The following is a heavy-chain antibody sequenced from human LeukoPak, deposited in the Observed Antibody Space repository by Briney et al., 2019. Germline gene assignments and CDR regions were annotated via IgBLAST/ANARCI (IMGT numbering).Heavy chain of an antibody. CDR1: GFTFSSYS. CDR3: VNEIRPNDY. J-gene: IGHJ4*02. Sequence: GGSLRLSCAASGFTFSSYSMNWVRQAPGKGLEWVSSISSSSSYIYYADSVKGRFTISRDNSKNTLYLQMNGLGAEDTALYYCVNEIRPNDYWGQGTLVTVSS. V-gene: IGHV3-21*04. D-gene: IGHD4-17*01. CDR2: ISSSSSYI.